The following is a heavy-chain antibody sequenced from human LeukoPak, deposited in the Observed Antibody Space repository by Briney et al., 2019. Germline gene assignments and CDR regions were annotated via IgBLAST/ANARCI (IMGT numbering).Heavy chain of an antibody. V-gene: IGHV4-61*02. CDR3: ASSNWLRDANFDF. CDR1: GGSISSTLYN. J-gene: IGHJ4*02. CDR2: IYNNGRT. D-gene: IGHD5-12*01. Sequence: NSSQTLSLTCNVSGGSISSTLYNWNWIRQPAGKGLEWIGRIYNNGRTNYNPSLKSRVTISVDTSKNQFSLRLSSVTAMDTAVYYCASSNWLRDANFDFWGQGTLVTVSS.